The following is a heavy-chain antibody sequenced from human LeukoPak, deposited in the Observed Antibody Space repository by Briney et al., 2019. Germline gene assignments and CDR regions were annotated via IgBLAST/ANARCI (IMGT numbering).Heavy chain of an antibody. Sequence: GGSLRLSCAASGFTFSSYEMNWVRQAPGKGLEWVSYISSSGSTIYYADSVKGRFTISRDNAKNSLYLQMNSLRAEDTAVYYCAREAYGYSYGHWGQGTLVTVSS. D-gene: IGHD5-18*01. CDR3: AREAYGYSYGH. CDR1: GFTFSSYE. J-gene: IGHJ4*02. V-gene: IGHV3-48*03. CDR2: ISSSGSTI.